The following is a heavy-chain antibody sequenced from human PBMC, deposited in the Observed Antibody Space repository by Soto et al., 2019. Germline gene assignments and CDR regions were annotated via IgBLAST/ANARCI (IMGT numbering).Heavy chain of an antibody. J-gene: IGHJ5*02. CDR3: AKHLGFGVVMNWFDP. V-gene: IGHV3-23*01. D-gene: IGHD3-3*01. Sequence: GGSLRLSCAASGFTFSSYAMSWVRQAPGKGLEWVSAISGSGGSTYYADSVKGRFTISRDNSKNTLYLQMNSLRAEDTAVYYCAKHLGFGVVMNWFDPRGQGTLVTVSS. CDR1: GFTFSSYA. CDR2: ISGSGGST.